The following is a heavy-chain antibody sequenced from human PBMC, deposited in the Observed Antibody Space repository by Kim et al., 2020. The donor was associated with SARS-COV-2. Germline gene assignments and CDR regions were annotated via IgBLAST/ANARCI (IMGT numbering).Heavy chain of an antibody. J-gene: IGHJ4*02. CDR3: ASFDYGDGHKFDY. Sequence: SETLYLTCTVSGGSISSSSYYWGWIRQPPGKGLEWIGSIYYSGSTYYNPSLKSRVTISVDTSKNQFSLKLSSVTAADTAVYYCASFDYGDGHKFDYWGQGTLVTVSS. CDR2: IYYSGST. D-gene: IGHD4-17*01. CDR1: GGSISSSSYY. V-gene: IGHV4-39*01.